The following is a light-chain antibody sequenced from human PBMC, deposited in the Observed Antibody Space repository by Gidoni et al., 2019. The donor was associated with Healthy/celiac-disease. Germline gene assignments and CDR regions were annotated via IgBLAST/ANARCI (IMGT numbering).Light chain of an antibody. CDR3: QQYGSSPMCS. V-gene: IGKV3-20*01. J-gene: IGKJ2*04. CDR2: GAS. Sequence: DIMFTQSPGPLSLSPGERATLSCRASQSVSSSYLAWYQQKPGEAPRLLIYGASSRATGIPDRFIGSGSGTAFTLTISRLEPEDFAVYYCQQYGSSPMCSFGQGTKLEIK. CDR1: QSVSSSY.